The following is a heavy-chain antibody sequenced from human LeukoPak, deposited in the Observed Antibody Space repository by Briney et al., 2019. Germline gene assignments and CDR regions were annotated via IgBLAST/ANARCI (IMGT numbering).Heavy chain of an antibody. CDR1: GFTVSGTY. CDR3: AKRLGNGDHYRSHYFDY. V-gene: IGHV3-23*01. J-gene: IGHJ4*02. Sequence: PGGSLRLSCAASGFTVSGTYMSWVRQAPGKGLEWVSVISGSGGSTYYADSVKGRFTISRDNSKNTLYLQMNSLRAEDTAVYYCAKRLGNGDHYRSHYFDYWGQGTLVTVSS. D-gene: IGHD4-17*01. CDR2: ISGSGGST.